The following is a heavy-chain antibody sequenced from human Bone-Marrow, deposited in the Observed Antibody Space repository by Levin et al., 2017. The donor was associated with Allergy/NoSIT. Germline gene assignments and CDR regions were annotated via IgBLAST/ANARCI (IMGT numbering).Heavy chain of an antibody. CDR1: RREG. Sequence: RREGRHWVRQAPGKGLEWVALISNDGSNKFYADPVKGRFTISRDNTKNTLYLQMNNLRPNDTAVYYCAKERFLLDYWGQGTLVTVSS. V-gene: IGHV3-30*18. CDR2: ISNDGSNK. J-gene: IGHJ4*02. CDR3: AKERFLLDY. D-gene: IGHD3-16*01.